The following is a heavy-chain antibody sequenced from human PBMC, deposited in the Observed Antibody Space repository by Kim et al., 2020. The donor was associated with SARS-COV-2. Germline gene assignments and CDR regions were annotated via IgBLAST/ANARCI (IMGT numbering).Heavy chain of an antibody. Sequence: GGSLRLSCAASGFTFSSYAMSWVRQAPGKGLEWVSAISGSGGSTYYADSVKGRFTISRDNSKNTLYLQMNSLRAEDTAVYYCAKDVLPYSSSSGNDYWGQGTLVTVSS. D-gene: IGHD6-6*01. CDR1: GFTFSSYA. CDR3: AKDVLPYSSSSGNDY. J-gene: IGHJ4*02. V-gene: IGHV3-23*01. CDR2: ISGSGGST.